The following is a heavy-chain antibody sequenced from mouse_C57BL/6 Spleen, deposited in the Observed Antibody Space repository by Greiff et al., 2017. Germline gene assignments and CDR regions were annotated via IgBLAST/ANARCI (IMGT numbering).Heavy chain of an antibody. CDR2: INPSSGYT. J-gene: IGHJ4*01. CDR1: GYTFTSYW. CDR3: ARGITTVVAHGDY. V-gene: IGHV1-7*01. D-gene: IGHD1-1*01. Sequence: QVQLQQSGAELAKPGASVKLSCKASGYTFTSYWMHWVKQRPGQGLEWIGYINPSSGYTKYNQKFKDKATLTADKSSSTAYMQLSSLTYEDSAVYYCARGITTVVAHGDYWGQGTSVTVSS.